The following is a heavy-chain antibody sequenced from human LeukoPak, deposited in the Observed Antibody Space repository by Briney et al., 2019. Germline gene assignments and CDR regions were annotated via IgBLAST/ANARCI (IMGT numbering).Heavy chain of an antibody. D-gene: IGHD3-3*01. CDR2: INHSGST. Sequence: SSETLSLTCAVYGGSFSGYYWSWIRQPPGKGLEWIGEINHSGSTNYNPSLKSRVTISVDTSKNQFSLKLSSVTAADTAVYYCARGNHYDFWSGYYYYYMDVWGKRTTVTVSS. J-gene: IGHJ6*03. CDR1: GGSFSGYY. CDR3: ARGNHYDFWSGYYYYYMDV. V-gene: IGHV4-34*01.